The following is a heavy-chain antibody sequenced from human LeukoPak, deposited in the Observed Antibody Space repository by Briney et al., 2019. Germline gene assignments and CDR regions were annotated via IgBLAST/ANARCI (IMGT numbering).Heavy chain of an antibody. CDR2: IKQDGSEK. CDR3: ARTPTNPPPRVRSSSWYLYYFDY. CDR1: GFTFSSYW. Sequence: GGSLRLSCAASGFTFSSYWMSWVRQAPGKGLEWVANIKQDGSEKYYVDSVKGRFTISRDNAKNSLYLQMNSLRAEDTAVYYCARTPTNPPPRVRSSSWYLYYFDYWGQGTLVTVSS. J-gene: IGHJ4*02. D-gene: IGHD6-13*01. V-gene: IGHV3-7*01.